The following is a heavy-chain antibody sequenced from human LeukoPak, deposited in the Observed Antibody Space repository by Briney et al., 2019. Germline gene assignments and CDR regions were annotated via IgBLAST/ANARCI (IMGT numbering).Heavy chain of an antibody. J-gene: IGHJ4*02. CDR3: ARGGSGSQYFDY. D-gene: IGHD1-26*01. Sequence: SETLSLTCTVSGGSISSGDYYWSWIRQPPGKGLEWIGYIYYSGSSYYNPSLKSRVTISVDTSKNRLSLKLSSVTAADTAVYYCARGGSGSQYFDYWGQGTLVTVSS. CDR1: GGSISSGDYY. CDR2: IYYSGSS. V-gene: IGHV4-30-4*01.